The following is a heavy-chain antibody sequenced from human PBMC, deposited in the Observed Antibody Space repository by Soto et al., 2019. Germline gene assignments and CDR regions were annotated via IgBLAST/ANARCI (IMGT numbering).Heavy chain of an antibody. Sequence: QIQLVQSGAEVKKPGASVKVSCKASGYTFTSYAIGWVRQAPGQGLEWMGWISAYNGNTNYAQKFQGRVTMTTDGSTSTAYMEVRVLRSDDTAVYYCARGSRGLLWYGEQLDIWGQGTLVTVSS. D-gene: IGHD3-10*01. CDR1: GYTFTSYA. CDR2: ISAYNGNT. V-gene: IGHV1-18*01. J-gene: IGHJ4*02. CDR3: ARGSRGLLWYGEQLDI.